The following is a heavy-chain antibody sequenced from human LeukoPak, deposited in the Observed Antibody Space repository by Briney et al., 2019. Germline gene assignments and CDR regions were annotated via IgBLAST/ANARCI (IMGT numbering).Heavy chain of an antibody. J-gene: IGHJ3*02. CDR2: IYHSGST. CDR1: GGSISDYY. D-gene: IGHD2-2*02. CDR3: ARGFVVVPAAIGGCAFDI. Sequence: PSETLSLTCTVSGGSISDYYWSWIRQPPGKGLEWIGYIYHSGSTYYNPSLKSRVTISVDRSKNQFSLKLSSVTAADTAVYYCARGFVVVPAAIGGCAFDIWGQGTMVTVSS. V-gene: IGHV4-59*12.